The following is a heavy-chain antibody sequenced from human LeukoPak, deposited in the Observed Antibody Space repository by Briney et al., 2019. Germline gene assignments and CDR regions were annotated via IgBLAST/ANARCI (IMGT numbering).Heavy chain of an antibody. Sequence: PGGSLRLSCAASGFTFSTFAMIWVRQPPGKGLEWVSSIFPSGGEIHYADSVKGRFTISRDNSKNTLYLQMNSLRAEDTAVYYCAKVYVWNEYYFDYWGQGTLVTVSS. D-gene: IGHD1-1*01. V-gene: IGHV3-23*01. CDR2: IFPSGGEI. J-gene: IGHJ4*02. CDR1: GFTFSTFA. CDR3: AKVYVWNEYYFDY.